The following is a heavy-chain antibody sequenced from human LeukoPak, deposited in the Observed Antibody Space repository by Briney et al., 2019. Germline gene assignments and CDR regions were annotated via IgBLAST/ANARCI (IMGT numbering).Heavy chain of an antibody. Sequence: ASVKVSCKASGYTFTGYYMHWVRQAPGQGLEWMGWINPNSGGTNCAQKFQGRVTMTRDTSISTAYMELSRLRSDDTAVYYCARDSGDCSSTSCLFDYWGQGTLVTVSS. J-gene: IGHJ4*02. CDR1: GYTFTGYY. CDR2: INPNSGGT. D-gene: IGHD2-2*01. V-gene: IGHV1-2*02. CDR3: ARDSGDCSSTSCLFDY.